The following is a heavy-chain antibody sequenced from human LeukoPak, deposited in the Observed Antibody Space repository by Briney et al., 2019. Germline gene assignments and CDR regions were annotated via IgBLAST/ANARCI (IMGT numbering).Heavy chain of an antibody. Sequence: SVKVSCKASGGTFSSYAISWVRQAPGQGVEWRGGIIPIFGTANYAQKFQGRVTITTDESTSTAYMELSSLRSEDTAVYYCARGGPVGNYDSSAYYLHWGQGTLVTVSS. CDR1: GGTFSSYA. CDR2: IIPIFGTA. D-gene: IGHD3-22*01. V-gene: IGHV1-69*05. J-gene: IGHJ4*02. CDR3: ARGGPVGNYDSSAYYLH.